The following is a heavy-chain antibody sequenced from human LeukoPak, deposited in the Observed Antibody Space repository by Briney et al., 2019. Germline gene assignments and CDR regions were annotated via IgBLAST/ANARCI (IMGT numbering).Heavy chain of an antibody. J-gene: IGHJ2*01. D-gene: IGHD2-2*01. CDR1: GGTFSSYA. CDR3: ARVVVVPAAIHWYFDL. Sequence: ASVKVSCKASGGTFSSYAISWVRQAPGQGLEWMGGIIPIFGTANYAQKFQGRVTITTDESTSTAYMELSSLRSEDTAVYYCARVVVVPAAIHWYFDLWGRGTLVTVSS. CDR2: IIPIFGTA. V-gene: IGHV1-69*05.